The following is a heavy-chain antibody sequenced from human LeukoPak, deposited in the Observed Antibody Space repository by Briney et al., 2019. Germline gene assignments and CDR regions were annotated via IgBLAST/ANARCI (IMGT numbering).Heavy chain of an antibody. V-gene: IGHV1-8*01. J-gene: IGHJ4*02. CDR3: ARGQILRGYSYGFDVGSGDY. CDR2: MSPNSGNT. Sequence: ASVKVSCKASGYTFTSYDINWVRQATGQGLEWMGWMSPNSGNTGYAQKFQGRVTMTRNTSISTAYMELSSLRSEDTAVYYCARGQILRGYSYGFDVGSGDYWGQGTLVTVSS. D-gene: IGHD5-18*01. CDR1: GYTFTSYD.